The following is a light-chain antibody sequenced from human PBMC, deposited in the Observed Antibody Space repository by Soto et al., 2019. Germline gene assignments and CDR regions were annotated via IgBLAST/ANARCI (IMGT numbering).Light chain of an antibody. V-gene: IGKV1-6*01. CDR3: LQDYTYPWT. Sequence: AIQMTQSHSSLSASVVDRVTITCRASQAIRNDLGWYQQKPGKAPNLLIFGASNLQAGVPVRFSASGSGTNFTLTISNLQPEDFASYYCLQDYTYPWTFGQGTKVDI. J-gene: IGKJ1*01. CDR2: GAS. CDR1: QAIRND.